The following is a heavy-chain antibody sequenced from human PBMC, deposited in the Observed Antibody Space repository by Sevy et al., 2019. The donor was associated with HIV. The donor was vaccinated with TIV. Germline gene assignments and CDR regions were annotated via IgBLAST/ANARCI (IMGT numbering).Heavy chain of an antibody. CDR3: ARALNLAGYYFDY. CDR1: GGSISSYY. Sequence: SETLSLTCTVSGGSISSYYWSWIRQPPGKGLEWIGYIYYSGSTNYNPSLKSRVTISVDTSKNQFSLKLSSVTAADTAVYYCARALNLAGYYFDYWGQGTLVTVSS. D-gene: IGHD6-19*01. CDR2: IYYSGST. V-gene: IGHV4-59*01. J-gene: IGHJ4*02.